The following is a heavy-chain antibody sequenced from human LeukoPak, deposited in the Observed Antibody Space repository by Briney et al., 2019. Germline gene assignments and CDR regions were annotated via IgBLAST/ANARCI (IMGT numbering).Heavy chain of an antibody. CDR1: GFTFSTYA. D-gene: IGHD6-19*01. J-gene: IGHJ4*02. CDR3: ARDRYSSGWYGDFDC. V-gene: IGHV3-30-3*01. Sequence: PGGSLRLSCAASGFTFSTYAMHWVRQAPGKGLEWVAVISYDGSHKYYADSVKGRFTISRDNSKNTLYLQVNSLRAEDTAVYYCARDRYSSGWYGDFDCWGQGTLVTVSS. CDR2: ISYDGSHK.